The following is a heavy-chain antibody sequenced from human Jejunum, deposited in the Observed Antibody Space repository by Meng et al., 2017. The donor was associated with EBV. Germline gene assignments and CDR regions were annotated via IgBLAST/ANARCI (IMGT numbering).Heavy chain of an antibody. CDR2: ISPDGSKT. CDR1: RSTTYA. CDR3: ASSLSGWHNFDY. V-gene: IGHV3-30*04. Sequence: QVQLVESGGGVVQPGRSLRLSCADSRSTTYAMHWASQAPGRGLEWVAVISPDGSKTNYAASVKGRFTISRDNFRNTLYLEMNNLRPEDTAVFYCASSLSGWHNFDYWGQGTLVNVSS. J-gene: IGHJ4*02. D-gene: IGHD6-19*01.